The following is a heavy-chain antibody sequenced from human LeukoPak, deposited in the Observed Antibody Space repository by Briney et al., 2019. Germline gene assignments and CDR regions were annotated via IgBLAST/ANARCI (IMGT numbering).Heavy chain of an antibody. CDR1: GFTFSSYS. CDR2: ISSSSSTI. J-gene: IGHJ5*02. D-gene: IGHD3-10*01. CDR3: ARVPYYYGSGSRYNWFDP. V-gene: IGHV3-48*02. Sequence: GGSLRLSCAASGFTFSSYSMNWVRQAPGKGLEWVSYISSSSSTIYYADSVKGRFTISRDNGKNSLYLQMNSLRDEDTAVYYCARVPYYYGSGSRYNWFDPWGQGTLVTVSS.